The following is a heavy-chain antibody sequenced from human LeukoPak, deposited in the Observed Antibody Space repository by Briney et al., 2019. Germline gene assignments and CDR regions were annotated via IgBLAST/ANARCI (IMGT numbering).Heavy chain of an antibody. CDR1: GGSISSYY. CDR2: IYTSGGT. Sequence: SETLSLTCTVSGGSISSYYWSWIRQPAGKGLECIGRIYTSGGTTYNPSLKSRVTMSVDKSKNQLSLKLSSVTAADTAMYYCARDRPVGDYYGSGSYSLDYWGQGTLVTVSS. V-gene: IGHV4-4*07. D-gene: IGHD3-10*01. CDR3: ARDRPVGDYYGSGSYSLDY. J-gene: IGHJ4*02.